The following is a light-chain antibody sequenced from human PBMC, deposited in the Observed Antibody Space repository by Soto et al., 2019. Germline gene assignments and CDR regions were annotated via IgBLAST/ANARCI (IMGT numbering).Light chain of an antibody. J-gene: IGKJ4*02. V-gene: IGKV3-20*01. Sequence: VVTHTPGTLALSPGEGATLFCRASQSVGNRFLGWYQKRPGQTTMSLTYGVTGRSTGIPDRCSGCGSGTNFTLTIRGLELEDFAGYYGEEYCGSRGTLGG. CDR2: GVT. CDR1: QSVGNRF. CDR3: EEYCGSRGT.